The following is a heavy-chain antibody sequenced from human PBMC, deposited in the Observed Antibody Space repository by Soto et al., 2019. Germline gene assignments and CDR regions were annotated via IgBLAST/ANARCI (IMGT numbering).Heavy chain of an antibody. D-gene: IGHD3-3*01. J-gene: IGHJ5*02. Sequence: GGSLRLSCAASGFTFSSYWMSWVRQAPGKGLEWVANIKQDGSEKYYVDSVKGRFTISRDNAKNSLYLQMNSLRAEDTAVYYCARCYDFWSGYYGVGYGFDPWGQGTLVTVSP. V-gene: IGHV3-7*01. CDR2: IKQDGSEK. CDR3: ARCYDFWSGYYGVGYGFDP. CDR1: GFTFSSYW.